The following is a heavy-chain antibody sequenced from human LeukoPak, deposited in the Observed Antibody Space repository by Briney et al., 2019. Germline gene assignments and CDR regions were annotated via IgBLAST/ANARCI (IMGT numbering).Heavy chain of an antibody. Sequence: ASVKVSCKASGYTFTSYAMNWVRQAPGQGLEWMGWINTNTGNPTYAQGFTGRFVFSLDTSVSTAYLQISSLKAEDTAVCYCARVADNNNWNDHLDYWGQGTLVTVSS. CDR1: GYTFTSYA. D-gene: IGHD1-1*01. J-gene: IGHJ4*02. CDR2: INTNTGNP. CDR3: ARVADNNNWNDHLDY. V-gene: IGHV7-4-1*02.